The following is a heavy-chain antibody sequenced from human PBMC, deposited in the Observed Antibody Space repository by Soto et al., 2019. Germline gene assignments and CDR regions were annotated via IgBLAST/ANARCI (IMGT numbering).Heavy chain of an antibody. D-gene: IGHD3-3*01. J-gene: IGHJ3*02. V-gene: IGHV3-7*03. CDR1: GFTFSTYS. CDR3: ARGMYYDFWSGYYMQAFDI. CDR2: IRRSVSHT. Sequence: GGSLRLSCAAAGFTFSTYSMVWVRRAPGRGLEWVSYIRRSVSHTYYVDSVKGRFTVSRDNAKNSLYLQMNSLRAEDTAVYYCARGMYYDFWSGYYMQAFDIWGQGTMVTVSS.